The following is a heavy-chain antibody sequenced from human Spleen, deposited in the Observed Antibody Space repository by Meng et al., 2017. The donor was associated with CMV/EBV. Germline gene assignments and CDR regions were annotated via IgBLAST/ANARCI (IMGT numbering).Heavy chain of an antibody. CDR3: ARLDYLDSSGFYSRYHWFDP. Sequence: GESLKISCKGSGYSFSNYWIAWVRQMPGKGLEWMGMIYPGDSDVRYSQAFQGQVTFSADKSISTAYLQWSSLKASDTAMYYCARLDYLDSSGFYSRYHWFDPWGQGALVTVSS. CDR2: IYPGDSDV. V-gene: IGHV5-51*01. CDR1: GYSFSNYW. J-gene: IGHJ5*02. D-gene: IGHD3-22*01.